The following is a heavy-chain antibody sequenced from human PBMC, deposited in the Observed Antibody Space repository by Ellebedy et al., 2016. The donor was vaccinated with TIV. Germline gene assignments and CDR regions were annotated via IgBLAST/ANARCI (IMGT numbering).Heavy chain of an antibody. D-gene: IGHD3-9*01. CDR1: GFTFASST. CDR2: IAVGSGNT. V-gene: IGHV1-58*02. CDR3: AADYWSAGYYHYIDV. Sequence: AASVKVSCKTSGFTFASSTMQWVRQARGHRLEWIGRIAVGSGNTNYAQKFQERVTITRDMSTSTAYMELSSLRSEDTAVYYCAADYWSAGYYHYIDVWGKGTTVTVSS. J-gene: IGHJ6*03.